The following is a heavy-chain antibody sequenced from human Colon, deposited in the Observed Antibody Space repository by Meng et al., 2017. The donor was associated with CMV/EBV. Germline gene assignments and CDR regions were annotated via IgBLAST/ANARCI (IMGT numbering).Heavy chain of an antibody. J-gene: IGHJ6*02. CDR3: ARVAGDPLYYYCGMDV. CDR2: ISSSSTI. CDR1: GFTFSDYY. D-gene: IGHD6-19*01. Sequence: GESLKISCAASGFTFSDYYMNWVRQAPGKGLEWVSSISSSSTIYYADSVKGRFTISRDNAKNSLYLQMNSLRAEDTAVYYCARVAGDPLYYYCGMDVWGQGTTVTVSS. V-gene: IGHV3-69-1*02.